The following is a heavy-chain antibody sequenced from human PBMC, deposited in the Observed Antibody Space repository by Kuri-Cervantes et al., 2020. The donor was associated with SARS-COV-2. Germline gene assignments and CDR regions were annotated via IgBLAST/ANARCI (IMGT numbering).Heavy chain of an antibody. J-gene: IGHJ4*02. V-gene: IGHV4-59*08. CDR2: IYHSGST. D-gene: IGHD3-3*01. Sequence: AETLTLTCTVSGGPISSHYWSWIRQPPGKGLEWVGSIYHSGSTYYHPTLMSRLTISVDTSKNQFSLRLSSVTAADTTVYYCARRDYDFWSGYWRGHYFDYWGQGTLVTVSS. CDR3: ARRDYDFWSGYWRGHYFDY. CDR1: GGPISSHY.